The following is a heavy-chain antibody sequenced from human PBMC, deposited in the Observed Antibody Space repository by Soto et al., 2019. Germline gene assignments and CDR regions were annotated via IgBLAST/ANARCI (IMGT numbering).Heavy chain of an antibody. V-gene: IGHV3-30*18. D-gene: IGHD6-13*01. CDR3: AKDWKWRQQIYCMNV. CDR2: ISYDGSNE. J-gene: IGHJ6*02. Sequence: QERVVESGGGEVQPGTSLRLTCVASEFSFSNYGMHWVRQAPGKGLEWLADISYDGSNEHYAESVKGRFTISRDNSKNTLQLQMNSLKLEDTAVYYCAKDWKWRQQIYCMNVWGQGTTVTVSS. CDR1: EFSFSNYG.